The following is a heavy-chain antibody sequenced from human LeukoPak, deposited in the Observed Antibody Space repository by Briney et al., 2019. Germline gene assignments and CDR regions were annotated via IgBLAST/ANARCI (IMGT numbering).Heavy chain of an antibody. V-gene: IGHV4-61*02. D-gene: IGHD3-10*01. J-gene: IGHJ5*02. CDR1: GNSISSGDNY. CDR3: AGGYYYGSGSYGWFDP. CDR2: IYTSGST. Sequence: SETLSLTCTVSGNSISSGDNYWSWIRQPAGKGLEWIGRIYTSGSTNYNPSLKSRVTMSVDTSKNQFSLKLSSVTAADTAVYYCAGGYYYGSGSYGWFDPWGQGTLVTVSS.